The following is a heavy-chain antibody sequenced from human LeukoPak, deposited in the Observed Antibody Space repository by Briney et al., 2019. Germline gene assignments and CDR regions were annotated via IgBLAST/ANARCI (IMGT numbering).Heavy chain of an antibody. CDR1: GYTFTHYY. D-gene: IGHD6-13*01. CDR2: INPNSGGT. CDR3: AKCGDFIAATYNWFDP. J-gene: IGHJ5*02. V-gene: IGHV1-2*06. Sequence: ASVKVPCKASGYTFTHYYMHWVRQAPGQGLEWMGRINPNSGGTKYAQKFQGRVTMTRDTSISTAYMELNRLTSDDTAVYYCAKCGDFIAATYNWFDPWGPGTLVTVSS.